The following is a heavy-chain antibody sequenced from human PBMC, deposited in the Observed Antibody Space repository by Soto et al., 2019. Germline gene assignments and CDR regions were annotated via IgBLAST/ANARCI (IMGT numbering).Heavy chain of an antibody. CDR3: ARGGYCGGDCRMDV. D-gene: IGHD2-21*02. V-gene: IGHV4-31*03. J-gene: IGHJ6*02. CDR1: GGAMSSGDYY. Sequence: QVQLVESGPGLVQPSQTLSLTCTVSGGAMSSGDYYWSWIRHLPGKGLEWMGYIYYSGSTYYNPSLKSRLPISVDTSKNKFSLILTSVTAADTAVYYCARGGYCGGDCRMDVWGQGTAATVSS. CDR2: IYYSGST.